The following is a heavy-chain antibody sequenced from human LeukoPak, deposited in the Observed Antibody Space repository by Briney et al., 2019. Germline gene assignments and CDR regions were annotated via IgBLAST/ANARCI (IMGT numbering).Heavy chain of an antibody. CDR1: GYSFITYG. V-gene: IGHV1-18*01. Sequence: VASVKVSCTASGYSFITYGINWVRQAPGQGLEWMGWISPYNGNTNYAHNVQGRVTMTTDTSTSTAYMELRSLRSDDTAVYYCARVPSMANFDYWGQGTLVTVSS. CDR2: ISPYNGNT. CDR3: ARVPSMANFDY. D-gene: IGHD2/OR15-2a*01. J-gene: IGHJ4*02.